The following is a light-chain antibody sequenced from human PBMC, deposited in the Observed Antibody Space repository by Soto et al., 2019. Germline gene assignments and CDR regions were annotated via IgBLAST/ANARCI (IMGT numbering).Light chain of an antibody. CDR2: EVS. J-gene: IGLJ3*02. CDR1: STDVGRYNL. Sequence: QSALTQPASVAGSPGQSITISCTGTSTDVGRYNLVSWYQQYPGKAPKLIIYEVSNRPSGVSNRVSGSKSGNTASMTVSGLQAEDEADYYCSSYTTINSWVFGGGTKVTVL. V-gene: IGLV2-14*01. CDR3: SSYTTINSWV.